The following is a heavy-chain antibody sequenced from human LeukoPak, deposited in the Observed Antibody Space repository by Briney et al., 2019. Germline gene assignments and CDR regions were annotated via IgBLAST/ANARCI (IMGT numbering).Heavy chain of an antibody. Sequence: SEALPLTCTVSGFSISTNYYWGWTRQPPGRGLEWIGSIHHSGNTHHNPSLRSRVIMSIDTSKNQFSLRLSSVTAADTAVYFCARTNWNPGDYWGQGMLVTVSS. CDR1: GFSISTNYY. D-gene: IGHD1-1*01. CDR2: IHHSGNT. V-gene: IGHV4-38-2*02. J-gene: IGHJ4*02. CDR3: ARTNWNPGDY.